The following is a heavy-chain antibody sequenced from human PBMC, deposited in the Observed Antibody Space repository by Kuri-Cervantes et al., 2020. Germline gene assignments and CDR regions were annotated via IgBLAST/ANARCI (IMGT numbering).Heavy chain of an antibody. Sequence: GESLKISCAASGFTFSDYYMSWIRQAPGKGLEWVSYISSGSTIYYADSVKGRFTISRDNAKNSLYLQMNSLRAEDTAVYYCAREVGATTFGYYYYGMDVWGQGTTVTVSS. CDR3: AREVGATTFGYYYYGMDV. CDR1: GFTFSDYY. D-gene: IGHD1-26*01. J-gene: IGHJ6*02. CDR2: ISSGSTI. V-gene: IGHV3-11*01.